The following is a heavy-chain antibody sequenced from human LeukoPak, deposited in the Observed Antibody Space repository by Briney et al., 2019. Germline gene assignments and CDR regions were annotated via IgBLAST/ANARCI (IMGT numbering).Heavy chain of an antibody. CDR3: ARDRYYGPDFDP. D-gene: IGHD1-26*01. J-gene: IGHJ5*02. CDR2: ISSSSFT. V-gene: IGHV3-48*02. Sequence: GGSLRLSCAASGFTFSSYSMNWVRQAPGKGLEWVSYISSSSFTYYADSVKGRFTISRDNAKNSLYLQMNSLRDEDTAVYYCARDRYYGPDFDPWGQGTLVTVSS. CDR1: GFTFSSYS.